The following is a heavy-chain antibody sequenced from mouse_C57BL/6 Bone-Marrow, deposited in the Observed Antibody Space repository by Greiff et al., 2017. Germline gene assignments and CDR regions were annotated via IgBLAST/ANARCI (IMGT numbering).Heavy chain of an antibody. D-gene: IGHD1-1*01. CDR2: ISDGGSYT. CDR1: GFTFSSYA. V-gene: IGHV5-4*01. Sequence: EVKLVESGGGLVKPGGSLKLSCAASGFTFSSYAMSWVRQTPEKRLEWVAAISDGGSYTYYPYNVKGRFTISRDNAKNNLDLQMRHLKSEDTAMYYCAREIYYYGSRAWFAYGGQGTLVTVSA. J-gene: IGHJ3*01. CDR3: AREIYYYGSRAWFAY.